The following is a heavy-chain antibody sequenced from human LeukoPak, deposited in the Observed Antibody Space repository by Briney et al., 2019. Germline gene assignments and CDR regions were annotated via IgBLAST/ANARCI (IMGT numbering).Heavy chain of an antibody. Sequence: GGSLRLSCAASGFTFSSYWMSWVRQAPGKGLEWVANIKQDGSEKYYVDSVKGRFTISRDNAKNSLYLQMNSLRAEDTAVYYCARDEYYYGSGSYRHYYMDVWGKGTTVTVSS. CDR3: ARDEYYYGSGSYRHYYMDV. J-gene: IGHJ6*03. CDR2: IKQDGSEK. V-gene: IGHV3-7*01. D-gene: IGHD3-10*01. CDR1: GFTFSSYW.